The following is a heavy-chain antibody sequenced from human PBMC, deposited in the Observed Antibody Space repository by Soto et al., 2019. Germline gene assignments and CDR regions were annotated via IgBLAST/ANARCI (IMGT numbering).Heavy chain of an antibody. Sequence: GASVKVSCKASGYTFTSYGISWVRQAPGQGLEWMGWISAYNDNTNYAQKLQGRVTMTTDTSTSTAYMELRSLRSDDTAVYYCARDRRITIFGVVNRYYFDYWGQGTLVTVSS. CDR2: ISAYNDNT. D-gene: IGHD3-3*01. CDR1: GYTFTSYG. CDR3: ARDRRITIFGVVNRYYFDY. V-gene: IGHV1-18*01. J-gene: IGHJ4*02.